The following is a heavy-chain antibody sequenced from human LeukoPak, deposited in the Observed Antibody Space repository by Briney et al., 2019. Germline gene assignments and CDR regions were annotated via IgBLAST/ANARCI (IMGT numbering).Heavy chain of an antibody. CDR3: ARGITIFGVVPLNWFGP. J-gene: IGHJ5*02. Sequence: SETLSLTCAVYGGSFSGYYWSWIRQPPGKGLEWIGEISHSGSTNYNPSLKSRVTISIDTSKNQFSLKLSSVTAADTAVYYCARGITIFGVVPLNWFGPWGQGTLVTVSS. CDR2: ISHSGST. V-gene: IGHV4-34*01. CDR1: GGSFSGYY. D-gene: IGHD3-3*01.